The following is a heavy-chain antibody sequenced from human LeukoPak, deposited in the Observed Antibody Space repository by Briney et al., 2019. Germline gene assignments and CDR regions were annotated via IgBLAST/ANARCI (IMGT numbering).Heavy chain of an antibody. Sequence: ASVKVSCKASGYTFTGYYMHWVRQAPGQGLEWMGWINPNSGGTNYAQKFQGGVTMTRDTSISTAYMELSRLRSDDTAVYYCARGLGVSDYYYYYMDVWGKGTTVTVSS. CDR3: ARGLGVSDYYYYYMDV. CDR1: GYTFTGYY. V-gene: IGHV1-2*02. J-gene: IGHJ6*03. D-gene: IGHD3-10*01. CDR2: INPNSGGT.